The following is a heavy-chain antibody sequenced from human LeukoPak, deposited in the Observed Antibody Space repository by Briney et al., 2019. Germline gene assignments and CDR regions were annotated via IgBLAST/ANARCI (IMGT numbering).Heavy chain of an antibody. V-gene: IGHV1-69*13. CDR1: GGTFSSYA. CDR2: IIPIFGTA. D-gene: IGHD2-2*01. CDR3: ARAYQLLSSHPIWLDP. Sequence: ASVKVSCKASGGTFSSYAISWVRQAPGQGLEWMGGIIPIFGTANYAQKFQGRVTITADESTSTAYMELSSLRSEDTAVYYCARAYQLLSSHPIWLDPWGQGTLVTVSS. J-gene: IGHJ5*02.